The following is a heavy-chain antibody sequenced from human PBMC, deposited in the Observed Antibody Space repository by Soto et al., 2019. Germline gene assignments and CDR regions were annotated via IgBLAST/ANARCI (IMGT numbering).Heavy chain of an antibody. D-gene: IGHD2-2*01. CDR2: ISAYNGNT. J-gene: IGHJ4*02. V-gene: IGHV1-18*01. Sequence: QVQLVQSGAEVKKPGASVKVSCKASGYTFTSYGISWVRQAPGQGLEWMGWISAYNGNTNYAQKLQSRVTMTTDTSTRTAYMELRSLRSDDTAVYYCARDPNPYCSSTSCYAGVYWGQGTLVTVSS. CDR1: GYTFTSYG. CDR3: ARDPNPYCSSTSCYAGVY.